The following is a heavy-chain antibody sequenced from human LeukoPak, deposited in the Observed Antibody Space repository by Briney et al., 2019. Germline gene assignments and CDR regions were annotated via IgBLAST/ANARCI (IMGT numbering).Heavy chain of an antibody. D-gene: IGHD5-12*01. Sequence: PSGTLSLTCAVSGGSISSSKWWSWVRQPPGKGLEWIGVIYHSGSTNYTPSLKSRVTISVDTSKNQFSLKLTTGTAADTSLDYSARVWWLSETYYYYYYMDVWGKGTTVTVSS. J-gene: IGHJ6*03. V-gene: IGHV4-4*02. CDR2: IYHSGST. CDR1: GGSISSSKW. CDR3: ARVWWLSETYYYYYYMDV.